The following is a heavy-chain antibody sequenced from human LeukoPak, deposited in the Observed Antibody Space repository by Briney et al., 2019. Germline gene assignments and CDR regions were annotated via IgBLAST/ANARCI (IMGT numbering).Heavy chain of an antibody. CDR1: GGTFSSYA. CDR3: ASTPRYCTNGVCYLDY. V-gene: IGHV1-69*05. CDR2: IIPIFDTA. Sequence: GASVKVSCKASGGTFSSYAISWVRQAPGQGLEWMGGIIPIFDTANYAQKFQGRVTITTDESTSTAYMELSSLRSEDTAVYYCASTPRYCTNGVCYLDYWGQGTLVTVSS. D-gene: IGHD2-8*01. J-gene: IGHJ4*02.